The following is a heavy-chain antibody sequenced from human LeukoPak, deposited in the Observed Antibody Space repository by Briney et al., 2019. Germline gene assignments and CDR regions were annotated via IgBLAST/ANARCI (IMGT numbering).Heavy chain of an antibody. J-gene: IGHJ5*02. Sequence: SETLSLTCTVSGGSIGSYYWNWIRQPPGKGLEWIGYIYYSGSTNYNPSLKSRVTISVDTSKNQFSLKLSSVTAADTAVYYCASLSSGWYSSWGQGTLVTVSS. CDR3: ASLSSGWYSS. CDR1: GGSIGSYY. V-gene: IGHV4-59*01. D-gene: IGHD6-19*01. CDR2: IYYSGST.